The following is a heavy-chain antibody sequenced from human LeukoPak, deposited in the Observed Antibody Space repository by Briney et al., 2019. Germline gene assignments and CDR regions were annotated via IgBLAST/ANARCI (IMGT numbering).Heavy chain of an antibody. J-gene: IGHJ3*01. CDR3: ARKGNAFDF. CDR1: GFHFNCFW. Sequence: PGGSLRLLCGASGFHFNCFWETWVRRAPGEGVEWVANIKLDVSETYYVDSVRGRFTISRDNTKNSLYLQMDSLRAEDTAVYYCARKGNAFDFWGQGTMVTVSS. D-gene: IGHD3-10*01. V-gene: IGHV3-7*01. CDR2: IKLDVSET.